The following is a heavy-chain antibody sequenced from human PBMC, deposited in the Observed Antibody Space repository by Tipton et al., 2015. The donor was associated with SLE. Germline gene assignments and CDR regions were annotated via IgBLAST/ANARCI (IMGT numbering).Heavy chain of an antibody. Sequence: TLSLTCTVSGGSISSYYWSWIRQPPGKGLEWIGYIYYSGSTNYNPSLTSRVTISVDTSKNQFSLKLSSVTAADTAVYYCARANGDYVQDYWGQGTLVTVSS. CDR3: ARANGDYVQDY. V-gene: IGHV4-59*01. CDR2: IYYSGST. D-gene: IGHD4-17*01. J-gene: IGHJ4*02. CDR1: GGSISSYY.